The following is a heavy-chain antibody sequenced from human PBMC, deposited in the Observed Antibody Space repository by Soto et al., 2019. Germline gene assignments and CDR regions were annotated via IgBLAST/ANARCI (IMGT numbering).Heavy chain of an antibody. Sequence: SVTLSLTCTVSGGSISSSSYYWGWIRQPPGKGLEWIGSIYYSGSTYYNPSLKSRVTISVDTSKNQFSLKLSSVTAADTAVYYCARPDYYGSGSYDWGQGTLVTVSS. CDR1: GGSISSSSYY. CDR3: ARPDYYGSGSYD. V-gene: IGHV4-39*01. CDR2: IYYSGST. J-gene: IGHJ4*02. D-gene: IGHD3-10*01.